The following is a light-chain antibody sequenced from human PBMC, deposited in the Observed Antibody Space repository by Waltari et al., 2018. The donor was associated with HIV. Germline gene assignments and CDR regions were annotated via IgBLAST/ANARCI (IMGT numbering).Light chain of an antibody. Sequence: QSVLTQPPSASGAPGQRVTMSCSGSSTNIGGNYVYWYQHLPGSAPKPPISRNNNRPSGVPDRFSGSKSGTSASLAISGLRSEDEADYYCAAWDDSLSGVLFGGGTKLTVL. CDR3: AAWDDSLSGVL. CDR2: RNN. V-gene: IGLV1-47*01. J-gene: IGLJ3*02. CDR1: STNIGGNY.